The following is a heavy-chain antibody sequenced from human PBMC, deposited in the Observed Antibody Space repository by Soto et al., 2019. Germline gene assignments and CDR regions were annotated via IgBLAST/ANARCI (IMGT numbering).Heavy chain of an antibody. CDR2: ISGGGDAA. Sequence: EVQVLESGGGLVQPGGSLRLSCAGSGFTFINYAMNWVRQAPRKGLEWVSSISGGGDAAFFPDSVRGRFTISRDNSKNTVSLQMNSLGVDDTAVYYCARKILGSTTRPNYWYFDRWGRCTLVTVSS. CDR1: GFTFINYA. CDR3: ARKILGSTTRPNYWYFDR. V-gene: IGHV3-23*01. J-gene: IGHJ2*01. D-gene: IGHD2-2*01.